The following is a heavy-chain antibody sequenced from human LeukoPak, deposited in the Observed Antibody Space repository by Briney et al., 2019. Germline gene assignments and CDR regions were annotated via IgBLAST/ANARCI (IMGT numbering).Heavy chain of an antibody. V-gene: IGHV3-21*01. D-gene: IGHD3-10*01. Sequence: GGSLRLSCAASGFTFSSYSMNWVRQAPGKGLEWVSSISSSSSYIYYADSVKGRFTISRDNAKNSLYLQMNSLRAEDTAVYYCARVQLKGGVWFGEFSSGGYFDYWGQGTLVTVSS. CDR2: ISSSSSYI. CDR3: ARVQLKGGVWFGEFSSGGYFDY. CDR1: GFTFSSYS. J-gene: IGHJ4*02.